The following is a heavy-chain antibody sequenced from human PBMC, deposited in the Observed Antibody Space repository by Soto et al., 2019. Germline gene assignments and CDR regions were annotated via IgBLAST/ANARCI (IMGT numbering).Heavy chain of an antibody. D-gene: IGHD2-2*02. Sequence: GESLKISCKGSGYSFTSYWIGWVRQMPGKGLEWMGIIYPCDSDTRYSPSFQGQVTISADKSISTAYLQWSSMKASDTAMYYCARRSCSSTSCYTDGMDVWGQGATVTVSS. V-gene: IGHV5-51*01. CDR1: GYSFTSYW. CDR2: IYPCDSDT. CDR3: ARRSCSSTSCYTDGMDV. J-gene: IGHJ6*02.